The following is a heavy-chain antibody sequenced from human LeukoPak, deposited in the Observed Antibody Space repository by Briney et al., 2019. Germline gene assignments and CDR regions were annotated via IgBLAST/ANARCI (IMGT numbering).Heavy chain of an antibody. CDR2: INHSGST. Sequence: SETLSLTCAVYGGSFSGYYWSWIRQPPGKGLEWIGEINHSGSTNYNPSLKSRVTMSVDTSKNQFSLKLSSVTAADTAVYYCARDKLDYRLDYWGQGTLVTVSS. V-gene: IGHV4-34*01. D-gene: IGHD3/OR15-3a*01. CDR1: GGSFSGYY. CDR3: ARDKLDYRLDY. J-gene: IGHJ4*02.